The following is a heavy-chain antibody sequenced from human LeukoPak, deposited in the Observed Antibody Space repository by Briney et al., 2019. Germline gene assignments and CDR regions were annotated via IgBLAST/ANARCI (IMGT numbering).Heavy chain of an antibody. Sequence: ASVKDSCKVSGYTLTELSMHWVRQAPGKGLEGMGGFDPEDGETIYAQKFQGRVTMTEDTSTDTAYMELSSLRAEDTAVYYCARARDRYCSSTSCYAKYYFDYWGQGTLVTVSS. CDR2: FDPEDGET. V-gene: IGHV1-24*01. CDR1: GYTLTELS. J-gene: IGHJ4*02. D-gene: IGHD2-2*01. CDR3: ARARDRYCSSTSCYAKYYFDY.